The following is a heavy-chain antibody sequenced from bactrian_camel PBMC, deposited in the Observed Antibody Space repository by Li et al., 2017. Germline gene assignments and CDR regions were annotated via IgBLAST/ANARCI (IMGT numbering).Heavy chain of an antibody. CDR1: EYTYGDGVGDGVYC. D-gene: IGHD1*01. CDR2: MYTGGGT. J-gene: IGHJ4*01. Sequence: HVQLVESGGGSVQAGGSLRLACALGEYTYGDGVGDGVYCLAWFRQAPGKQREAVASMYTGGGTNYDDSVQGRFTVSRDSAKYTLNLHLNSLKTDDTAMYYCAQVEHWTAVTLGQGTQVTVS. V-gene: IGHV3S53*01.